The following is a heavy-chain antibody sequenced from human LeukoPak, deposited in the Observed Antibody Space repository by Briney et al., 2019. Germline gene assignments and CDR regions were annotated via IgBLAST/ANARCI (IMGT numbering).Heavy chain of an antibody. D-gene: IGHD2-2*01. CDR2: IHYSGST. J-gene: IGHJ4*02. CDR3: ARPLGSSSTGFDY. CDR1: GGSISSYY. V-gene: IGHV4-59*08. Sequence: SETLSLTCTVSGGSISSYYWSWIRQPPGKGLEWIGSIHYSGSTTYNPSLKSPVTISVDTSKNQFSLKLSSVTAADTAVYYCARPLGSSSTGFDYWGQGTLVTVSS.